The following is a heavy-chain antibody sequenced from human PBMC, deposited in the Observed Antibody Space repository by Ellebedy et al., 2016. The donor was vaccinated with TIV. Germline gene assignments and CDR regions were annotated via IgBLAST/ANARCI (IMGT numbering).Heavy chain of an antibody. Sequence: SLKISCAASGFTVDDYAMHWVRQVPGRGLEWVSHISWNGNNVAYADSVKGRFTISRDNAKNSLYLQMNSLRADDMALYYFAKDSRGYSYGSLDYWGQGTLVAVSS. D-gene: IGHD5-18*01. CDR1: GFTVDDYA. J-gene: IGHJ4*02. CDR3: AKDSRGYSYGSLDY. V-gene: IGHV3-9*03. CDR2: ISWNGNNV.